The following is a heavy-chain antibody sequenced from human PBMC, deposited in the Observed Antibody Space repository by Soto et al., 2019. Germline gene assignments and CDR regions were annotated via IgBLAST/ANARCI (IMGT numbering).Heavy chain of an antibody. CDR1: GFTFSSYG. Sequence: ESGGGVVQPGRSLRLSCAASGFTFSSYGMHWVRQAPGKGLEWVAVIWYDGSNKYYADSVKGRFTISRDNSKNTLYLQMNSLRAEDTAVYYCARADSSSRVDYWGQGTLVTVSS. D-gene: IGHD6-6*01. J-gene: IGHJ4*02. CDR3: ARADSSSRVDY. V-gene: IGHV3-33*01. CDR2: IWYDGSNK.